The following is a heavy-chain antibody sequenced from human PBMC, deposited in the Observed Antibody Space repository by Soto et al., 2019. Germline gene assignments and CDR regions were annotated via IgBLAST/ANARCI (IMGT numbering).Heavy chain of an antibody. J-gene: IGHJ4*02. CDR1: GFTFSSYW. CDR3: ARGYSDGSGYAIGY. CDR2: IKSDGSST. V-gene: IGHV3-74*01. Sequence: EVQLVESGGGLVQPGGSLRLSCAASGFTFSSYWMHWVRQAPGKGLVWVSRIKSDGSSTSDADSVKGRFTISRDNAKNTLSLQMSGLRAEDTAVYYCARGYSDGSGYAIGYWGQGTLVTVSS. D-gene: IGHD3-22*01.